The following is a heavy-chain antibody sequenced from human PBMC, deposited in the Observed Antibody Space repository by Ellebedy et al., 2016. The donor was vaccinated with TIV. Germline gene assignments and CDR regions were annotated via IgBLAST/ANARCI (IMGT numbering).Heavy chain of an antibody. CDR3: ARELITMVQNWFDP. D-gene: IGHD3-10*01. CDR1: GFTFSSFH. Sequence: GGSLRLSXAASGFTFSSFHMAWVRQAPAKGLEWVANISPDGSVKYYVDSVKGRFSISRDNAKNSVYLQMNSLRAEDTAVYYCARELITMVQNWFDPWGQGTLVTVSS. V-gene: IGHV3-7*01. J-gene: IGHJ5*02. CDR2: ISPDGSVK.